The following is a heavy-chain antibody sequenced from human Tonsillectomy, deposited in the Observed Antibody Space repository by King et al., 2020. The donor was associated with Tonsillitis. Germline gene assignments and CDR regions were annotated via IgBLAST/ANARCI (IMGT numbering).Heavy chain of an antibody. D-gene: IGHD6-13*01. CDR2: VSGSGDGT. V-gene: IGHV3-23*04. J-gene: IGHJ4*02. CDR3: VKGGAGRWYLPGYDY. CDR1: GFTFSSSA. Sequence: VQLVESGGGLVQPGGSLRLSCAASGFTFSSSAMAWVRQAPGEGLEWVAAVSGSGDGTFYAASVKGRFTIFRDNSKNTLYLRMNSLRDEDTAVYYCVKGGAGRWYLPGYDYWGQGTQVTVSS.